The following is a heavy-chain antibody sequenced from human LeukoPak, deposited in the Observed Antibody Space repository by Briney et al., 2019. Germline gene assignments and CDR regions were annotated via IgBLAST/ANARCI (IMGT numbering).Heavy chain of an antibody. CDR3: TRVEETATTAAIIRKYSYYYYYMDV. CDR1: GFTVSSNY. Sequence: GGSLRLSCAASGFTVSSNYINWVRQAPGKGLEWVSLIYSGGTTYYADSVKGRFTISRDNSKNTVHLQMNNLRAEDTAVYYCTRVEETATTAAIIRKYSYYYYYMDVWGKGNTVTVSS. J-gene: IGHJ6*03. D-gene: IGHD4-11*01. CDR2: IYSGGTT. V-gene: IGHV3-53*01.